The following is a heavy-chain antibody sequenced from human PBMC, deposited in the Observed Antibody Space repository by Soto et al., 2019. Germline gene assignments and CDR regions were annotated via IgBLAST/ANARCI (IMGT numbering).Heavy chain of an antibody. V-gene: IGHV4-30-2*01. CDR3: ARGMTTVTTFDY. D-gene: IGHD4-17*01. J-gene: IGHJ4*02. CDR2: IYHSGST. Sequence: QLQLQESGSGLVKPSQTLSLTCAVSGGSISSGGYSCNWIRQPPGKGLEWIGYIYHSGSTYYHPPLKSRVTISVDRSKNQFSLKLISVTAADTAVYYCARGMTTVTTFDYWGQGTLVTVSS. CDR1: GGSISSGGYS.